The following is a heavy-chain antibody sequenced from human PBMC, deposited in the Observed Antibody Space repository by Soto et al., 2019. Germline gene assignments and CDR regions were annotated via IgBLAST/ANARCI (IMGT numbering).Heavy chain of an antibody. CDR3: AKQIYGGNS. CDR2: IRSKANNYAT. CDR1: GFTLSASA. J-gene: IGHJ4*02. V-gene: IGHV3-73*01. Sequence: GGSLRLSCATSGFTLSASAMHWVRQVSGKGLEWIARIRSKANNYATTYAPSVKGRFTISRDDSENTVYLQMNSLKTEDTAIYYCAKQIYGGNSWGQGTLVTVSS. D-gene: IGHD2-21*02.